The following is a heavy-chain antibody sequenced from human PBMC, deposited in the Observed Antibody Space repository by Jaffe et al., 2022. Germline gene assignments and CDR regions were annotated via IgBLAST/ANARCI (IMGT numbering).Heavy chain of an antibody. CDR2: IYYSGST. CDR3: ARLSRLRVPRYDY. D-gene: IGHD4-17*01. CDR1: GGSISSSSYY. J-gene: IGHJ4*02. V-gene: IGHV4-39*01. Sequence: QLQLQESGPGLVKPSETLSLTCTVSGGSISSSSYYWGWIRQPPGKGLEWIGSIYYSGSTYYNPSLKSRVTISVDTSKNQFSLKLSSVTAADTAVYYCARLSRLRVPRYDYWGQGTLVTVSS.